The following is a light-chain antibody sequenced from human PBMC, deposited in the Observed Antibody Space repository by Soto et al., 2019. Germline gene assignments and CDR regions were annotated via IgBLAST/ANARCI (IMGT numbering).Light chain of an antibody. V-gene: IGKV3-11*01. CDR2: DAS. Sequence: EIVLTQSPATLSLSPGERATLSCRASQSVSNFLAWYQQKPGQAPRLLISDASNRATGIPGRFSGSGSGTDISLTIISLEPEDFAGYYCQQRSNWPWTFGQGTKVEIK. J-gene: IGKJ1*01. CDR3: QQRSNWPWT. CDR1: QSVSNF.